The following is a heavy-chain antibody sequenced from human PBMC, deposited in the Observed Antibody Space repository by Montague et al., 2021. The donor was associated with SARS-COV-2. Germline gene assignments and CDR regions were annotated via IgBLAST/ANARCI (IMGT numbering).Heavy chain of an antibody. CDR3: ARGGDMNWFDP. CDR2: IYYSGST. CDR1: GGSISSYY. D-gene: IGHD2-21*01. J-gene: IGHJ5*02. Sequence: SETLSLTCTVSGGSISSYYWSWIRQPPGKGLEWIGYIYYSGSTNYNPSLKSRVTISVDTSKNQFSLKLSSVTAADTAVYNCARGGDMNWFDPWGQGTLVTVSS. V-gene: IGHV4-59*01.